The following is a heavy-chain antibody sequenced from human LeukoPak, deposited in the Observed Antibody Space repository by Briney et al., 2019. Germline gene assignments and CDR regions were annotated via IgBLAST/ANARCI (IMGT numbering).Heavy chain of an antibody. CDR1: GFTFATSA. CDR3: AADQLAPGAFDI. D-gene: IGHD5-12*01. CDR2: IVVGSGNT. V-gene: IGHV1-58*01. J-gene: IGHJ3*02. Sequence: SVKVSCKASGFTFATSAVQWVRQARGQRLEWIGWIVVGSGNTNYTQKFQEKVTITRDTSTSTAYLELSSLRSEDTAVYYCAADQLAPGAFDIWGQGTVVTVSS.